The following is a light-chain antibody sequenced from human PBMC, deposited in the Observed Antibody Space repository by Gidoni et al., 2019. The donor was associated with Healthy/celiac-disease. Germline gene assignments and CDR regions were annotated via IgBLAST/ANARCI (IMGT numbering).Light chain of an antibody. J-gene: IGKJ5*01. CDR3: QQSYSTSIT. V-gene: IGKV1-39*01. Sequence: DIQMTQSPSSLSASVGDRVTITCRASQSISSYLNWYQQKPGKAPKLLIYAASSLQSGVPSRFSGSGSETDFTLTISSLQPEDFGTYYCQQSYSTSITFGQGTRLEIK. CDR2: AAS. CDR1: QSISSY.